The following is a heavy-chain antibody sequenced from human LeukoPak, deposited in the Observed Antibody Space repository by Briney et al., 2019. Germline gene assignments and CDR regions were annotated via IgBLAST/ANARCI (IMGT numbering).Heavy chain of an antibody. D-gene: IGHD1-7*01. CDR1: GFTFSDYY. V-gene: IGHV3-11*01. Sequence: GRSLRLSCAASGFTFSDYYMNWIRQAPGKGLEWVLYISGSGNTIYYADSVKGRFPISRDNDKKSLYLQMNSLRADDTAVYYCASTPRDWNFAFHSWGQGTLVTVSS. CDR2: ISGSGNTI. CDR3: ASTPRDWNFAFHS. J-gene: IGHJ4*02.